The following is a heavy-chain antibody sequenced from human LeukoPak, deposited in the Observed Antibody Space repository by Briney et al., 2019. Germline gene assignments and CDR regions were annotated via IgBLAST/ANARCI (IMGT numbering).Heavy chain of an antibody. D-gene: IGHD3-10*01. Sequence: GGSLRLSCAASGFTFSTYGMHWVRQAPGKGLEWVAVISYDGGNKYYADSVKGRFTISRDNSKNTLYLQMNSLRAEDTAVYYCARSRRYYGSGIQAAFDIWGQGTMVTVSS. J-gene: IGHJ3*02. CDR1: GFTFSTYG. CDR3: ARSRRYYGSGIQAAFDI. V-gene: IGHV3-30*03. CDR2: ISYDGGNK.